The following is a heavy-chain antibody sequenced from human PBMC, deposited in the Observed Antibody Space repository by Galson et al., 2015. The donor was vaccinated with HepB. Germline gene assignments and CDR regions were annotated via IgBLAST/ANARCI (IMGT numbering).Heavy chain of an antibody. Sequence: SLRLSCAASGFTFTNACMSWARQAPGKGLEWVGRIKSKSQGGTTDYAAPVKGRFTISRDDSKNTLYLQMNSLKTEDTAVYYCTSFWDYGDYEGSDDYWGQGTLATVSS. CDR2: IKSKSQGGTT. V-gene: IGHV3-15*01. D-gene: IGHD4-17*01. CDR3: TSFWDYGDYEGSDDY. CDR1: GFTFTNAC. J-gene: IGHJ4*02.